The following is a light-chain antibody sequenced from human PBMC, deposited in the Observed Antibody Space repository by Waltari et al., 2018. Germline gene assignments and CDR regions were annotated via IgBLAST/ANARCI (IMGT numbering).Light chain of an antibody. CDR3: QQYYGAPYT. V-gene: IGKV4-1*01. CDR1: QSLLYSYNNKTS. Sequence: DIVMTQSPDSLAVSLGERATINCKSSQSLLYSYNNKTSLAWYQQKPGQPPKLLIYWASTRDSGVPDRFSGSGSGTDFTLTITSLQAEDVAVYYCQQYYGAPYTFGQGTKLEIK. J-gene: IGKJ2*01. CDR2: WAS.